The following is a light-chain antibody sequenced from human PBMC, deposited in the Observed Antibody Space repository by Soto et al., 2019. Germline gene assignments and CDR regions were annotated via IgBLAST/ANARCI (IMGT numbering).Light chain of an antibody. CDR3: SSYVGDSAYA. J-gene: IGLJ1*01. CDR1: TYGFETYNQ. CDR2: EGS. V-gene: IGLV2-23*01. Sequence: QSVLTQPASMSGSPGQSITISCSGTTYGFETYNQVSWYQQHPGKAPKILIYEGSKRPSGVSNHFSGSKSGNTASLTISGLQAEDEADYFCSSYVGDSAYAFGTGTKVTVL.